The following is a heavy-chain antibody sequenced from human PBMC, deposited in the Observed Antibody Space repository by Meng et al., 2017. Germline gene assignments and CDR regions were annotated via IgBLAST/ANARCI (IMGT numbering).Heavy chain of an antibody. CDR2: IYSGGST. J-gene: IGHJ4*02. D-gene: IGHD1-26*01. CDR3: ARGGSYYSY. CDR1: WFSFTTSY. Sequence: EGEPAEDGGGLFEPGGPPCLACTASWFSFTTSYMSWARQAPGEGLGWVSVIYSGGSTYYADSVKGRFTISRDNSKNTLYFQMNSLRADDTAVYYCARGGSYYSYWGQGTLVTVSS. V-gene: IGHV3-53*01.